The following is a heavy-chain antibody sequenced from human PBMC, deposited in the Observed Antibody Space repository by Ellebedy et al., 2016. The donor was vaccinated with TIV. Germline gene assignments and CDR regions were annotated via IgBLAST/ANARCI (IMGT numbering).Heavy chain of an antibody. Sequence: PGGSLRLSCAASGFTFGSYAMHRVRQAPGKGLEWVAVVSYDGNKNYYADSVKGRFTISRDNSKNTLYLQMNSLRAEDAAIYYCARAPARGGGYPFDNWGLGTLVTVSS. CDR1: GFTFGSYA. CDR2: VSYDGNKN. CDR3: ARAPARGGGYPFDN. V-gene: IGHV3-30-3*01. D-gene: IGHD5-18*01. J-gene: IGHJ4*02.